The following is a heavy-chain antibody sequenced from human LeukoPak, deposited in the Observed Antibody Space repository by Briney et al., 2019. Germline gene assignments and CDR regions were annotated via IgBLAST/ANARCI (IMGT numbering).Heavy chain of an antibody. CDR2: IYHSGST. J-gene: IGHJ4*02. CDR1: GYSISSGYY. V-gene: IGHV4-38-2*01. CDR3: ARSSGGNSGALDY. Sequence: PSETLSLTCAVSGYSISSGYYWGWIRQPPGKGLEWIGSIYHSGSTYYNPSLKGRVTISVDTSKNQFSLKLSSVTAADTAVYYCARSSGGNSGALDYWGQGTLVTVSS. D-gene: IGHD4-23*01.